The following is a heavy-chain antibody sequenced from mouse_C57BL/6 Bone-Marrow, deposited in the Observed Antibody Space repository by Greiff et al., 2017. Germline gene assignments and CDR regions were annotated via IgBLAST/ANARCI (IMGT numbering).Heavy chain of an antibody. CDR2: IDPENGDT. J-gene: IGHJ2*01. Sequence: VQLQQSGAELVRPGASVKLSCTASGFNIKDDYMHWVKQRPEQGLEWIGWIDPENGDTEYASKFHGKATITADTSSNTAYLQLRSLTSEDTAVYYCTALRLYVDYWGQGTTLTVSS. V-gene: IGHV14-4*01. D-gene: IGHD1-2*01. CDR1: GFNIKDDY. CDR3: TALRLYVDY.